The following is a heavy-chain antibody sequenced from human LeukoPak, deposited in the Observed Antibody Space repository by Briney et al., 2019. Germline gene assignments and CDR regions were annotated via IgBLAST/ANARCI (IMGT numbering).Heavy chain of an antibody. J-gene: IGHJ6*02. CDR2: INHSGST. Sequence: SETLSLTCAVYGGSFSGYYWSWIRQPPGKGLEWIGEINHSGSTNYNPSLKSRVTISVDTSKNQFSLKLSSVTAADTAVYYCARPGQLGTLYYGMDVWGQGTTVTVSS. D-gene: IGHD7-27*01. CDR1: GGSFSGYY. CDR3: ARPGQLGTLYYGMDV. V-gene: IGHV4-34*01.